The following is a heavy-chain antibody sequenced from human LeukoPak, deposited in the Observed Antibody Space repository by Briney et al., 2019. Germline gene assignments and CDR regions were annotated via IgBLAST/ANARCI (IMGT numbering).Heavy chain of an antibody. Sequence: SETLSLTCTVSGGSISNYYWSWVRQPPGKGLEWIGEIHHSGSTNYNPSLKSRVTISVDKSRNQFSLRLSSVTAADTAFYYCARRGGFFDFWGQGTLVTVSS. J-gene: IGHJ4*02. CDR1: GGSISNYY. CDR3: ARRGGFFDF. V-gene: IGHV4-4*02. CDR2: IHHSGST. D-gene: IGHD3-16*01.